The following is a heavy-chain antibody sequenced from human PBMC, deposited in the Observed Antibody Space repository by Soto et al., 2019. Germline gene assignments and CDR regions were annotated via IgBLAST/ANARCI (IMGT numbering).Heavy chain of an antibody. V-gene: IGHV1-2*02. CDR1: GYTFTGYY. J-gene: IGHJ4*02. CDR2: INPNSGGT. Sequence: ASVKVSCKASGYTFTGYYMHWVRQTPGQGLEWMGWINPNSGGTNYAQKFQGGVTMTRDTSISTAYMELSRLRSDDTAVYYCARVYCSSTSCSPPYDYWGQGTLVTVSS. CDR3: ARVYCSSTSCSPPYDY. D-gene: IGHD2-2*01.